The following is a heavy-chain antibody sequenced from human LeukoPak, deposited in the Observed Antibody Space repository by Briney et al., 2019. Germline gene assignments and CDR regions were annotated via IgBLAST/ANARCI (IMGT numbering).Heavy chain of an antibody. V-gene: IGHV5-51*01. CDR1: DDTFSCHW. Sequence: GLPLQISCHGPDDTFSCHWIAWVRHMSGQGMDWMGIIYSGESDTRYSPSFEGRATLSVDRSINTAYLQWSSFNGSDPGIYYCAKYGWSVTYSHGFDMWGESTILSVSS. D-gene: IGHD3-10*02. CDR2: IYSGESDT. J-gene: IGHJ3*02. CDR3: AKYGWSVTYSHGFDM.